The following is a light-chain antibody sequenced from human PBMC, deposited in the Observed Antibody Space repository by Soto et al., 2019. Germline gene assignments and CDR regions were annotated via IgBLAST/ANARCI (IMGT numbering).Light chain of an antibody. Sequence: DIQMTQSPSSLSASVGDRVTITCRASQRISSYLNWYHQKPGKAPKLLIYAASSLQSGVPSRFSGSGSGTDFTLTISSLQPEDFATYYCQQSYSTPPITFGQGTRLEIK. J-gene: IGKJ5*01. CDR3: QQSYSTPPIT. CDR2: AAS. V-gene: IGKV1-39*01. CDR1: QRISSY.